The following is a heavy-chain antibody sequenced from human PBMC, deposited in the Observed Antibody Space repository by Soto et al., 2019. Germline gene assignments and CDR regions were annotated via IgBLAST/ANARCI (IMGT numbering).Heavy chain of an antibody. Sequence: EVQLVESGGGLVQPGGSLRLSCAASGFTLSSYWMSWVRQAPGKGLEWVANIKQDGSEKYYVDSVKGRFTISRDNAKNSLYLQMNSLRAEDTAVYYCARVPGSGYNYDSTFDYWGQGTLVTVSS. V-gene: IGHV3-7*05. CDR2: IKQDGSEK. J-gene: IGHJ4*02. CDR3: ARVPGSGYNYDSTFDY. D-gene: IGHD5-18*01. CDR1: GFTLSSYW.